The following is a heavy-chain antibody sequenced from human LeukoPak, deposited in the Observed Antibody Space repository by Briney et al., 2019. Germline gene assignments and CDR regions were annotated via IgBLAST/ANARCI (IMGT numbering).Heavy chain of an antibody. CDR1: AGSITSRSFY. CDR3: ARHDCTSTTCQYHYGMDV. CDR2: ISYSGHT. D-gene: IGHD2-2*01. V-gene: IGHV4-39*01. Sequence: SVTLSLTCTVSAGSITSRSFYWGWIRQSPGNVLEWIGNISYSGHTYYNPSLMSRATISVDTSKTQFSMKLSSVTAAETAAYYCARHDCTSTTCQYHYGMDVWGQGTTVTVSS. J-gene: IGHJ6*02.